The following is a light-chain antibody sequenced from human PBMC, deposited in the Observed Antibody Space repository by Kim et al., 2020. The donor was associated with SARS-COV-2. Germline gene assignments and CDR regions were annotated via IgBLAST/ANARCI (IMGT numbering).Light chain of an antibody. Sequence: QSALTQPASVSGSPGQSITISCTGTSSDVGSSNYVSWYQQHPGKAPKLMIYDVTKRPSGVSNRFSGSKSGNTASLTISGLQAEDEADYYCSSYTSSRSVVFGGGTKLTVL. CDR1: SSDVGSSNY. V-gene: IGLV2-14*01. CDR3: SSYTSSRSVV. J-gene: IGLJ2*01. CDR2: DVT.